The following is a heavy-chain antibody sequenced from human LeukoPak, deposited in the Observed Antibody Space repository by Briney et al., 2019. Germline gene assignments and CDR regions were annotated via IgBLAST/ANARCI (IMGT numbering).Heavy chain of an antibody. CDR3: ARGGAAGTAGLGYYYYMDV. CDR2: INPNSGGT. J-gene: IGHJ6*03. D-gene: IGHD6-13*01. Sequence: ASVKVSCKASGYTFTGDYMHWVRQAPGQGLEWMGWINPNSGGTNYAQKFQGKVTMTRDKSISTAYMELSRLRSDDTAVSYCARGGAAGTAGLGYYYYMDVWGKGTTVTVSS. CDR1: GYTFTGDY. V-gene: IGHV1-2*02.